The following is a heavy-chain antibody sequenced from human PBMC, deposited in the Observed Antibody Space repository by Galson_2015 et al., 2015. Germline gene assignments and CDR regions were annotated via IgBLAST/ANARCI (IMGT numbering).Heavy chain of an antibody. V-gene: IGHV1-8*01. CDR3: ARRRGHGITIFGVVIGSAALDP. CDR1: GYTFTSHD. J-gene: IGHJ5*02. D-gene: IGHD3-3*01. CDR2: MNPNSGNT. Sequence: SVKVSCKASGYTFTSHDINWVRQATGQGLEWMGWMNPNSGNTGYAQKFQGRVTMTRNTSISTAYMELSSLRSEDTAVYYCARRRGHGITIFGVVIGSAALDPWGQGTLVTVSS.